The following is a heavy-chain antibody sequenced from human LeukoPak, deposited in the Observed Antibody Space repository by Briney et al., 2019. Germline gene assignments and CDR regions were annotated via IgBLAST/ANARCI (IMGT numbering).Heavy chain of an antibody. D-gene: IGHD4-17*01. Sequence: ASETLSLTCTVSGGSISSYYWSWIRQPPGKGLEWIGYIYYSGSTNYNPSLRSRVTISVDTSKNQFSLKLSSVAAADTAVYYCARGGNYGDYDGYFDYWGQGTLVTVSS. CDR1: GGSISSYY. CDR2: IYYSGST. V-gene: IGHV4-59*08. CDR3: ARGGNYGDYDGYFDY. J-gene: IGHJ4*02.